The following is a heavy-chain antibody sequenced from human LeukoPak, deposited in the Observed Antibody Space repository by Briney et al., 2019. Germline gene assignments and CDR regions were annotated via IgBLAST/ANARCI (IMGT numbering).Heavy chain of an antibody. CDR1: GFTFSSYS. J-gene: IGHJ6*02. CDR2: IKQDGSEK. Sequence: GGSLRLSCAASGFTFSSYSMSWVRQAPGKGLECVANIKQDGSEKYYVDSVKGRFTISRDNAKNSLYLQMNSLRAEDTAVYYCAREQENYYGSGSYYRVYYGVDVWGQGTTVTVSS. CDR3: AREQENYYGSGSYYRVYYGVDV. D-gene: IGHD3-10*01. V-gene: IGHV3-7*01.